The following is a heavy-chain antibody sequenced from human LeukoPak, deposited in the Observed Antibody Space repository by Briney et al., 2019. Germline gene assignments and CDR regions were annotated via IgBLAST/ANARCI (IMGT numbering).Heavy chain of an antibody. V-gene: IGHV4-38-2*01. J-gene: IGHJ2*01. D-gene: IGHD3-3*01. Sequence: PSETLSLTCAVSGYSISSGYYWGCIRQPPGKGLEWIGSIYHSGSTYYNPSLKSRVTISVDTSKNQFSLKLSSVTAADTAVYYCARVGDFWSLGYFDLWGRGTLVTVSS. CDR1: GYSISSGYY. CDR3: ARVGDFWSLGYFDL. CDR2: IYHSGST.